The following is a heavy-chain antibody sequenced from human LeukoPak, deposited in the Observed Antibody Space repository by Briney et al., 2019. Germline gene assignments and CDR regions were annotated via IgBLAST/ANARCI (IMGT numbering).Heavy chain of an antibody. J-gene: IGHJ6*03. CDR3: ARNKDNYHYYMDV. D-gene: IGHD1/OR15-1a*01. V-gene: IGHV3-11*01. Sequence: GGSLRLSCAASGFTFSDYNMRWIRQAPGKGLEWVSSISRSGSTKYYADSVKGRFTISRDNAKNSLFLQMNSLRAEDTAVYYCARNKDNYHYYMDVWGKGTTVTISS. CDR2: ISRSGSTK. CDR1: GFTFSDYN.